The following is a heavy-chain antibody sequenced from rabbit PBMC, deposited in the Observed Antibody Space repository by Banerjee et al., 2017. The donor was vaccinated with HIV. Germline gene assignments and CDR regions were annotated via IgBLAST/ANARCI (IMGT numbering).Heavy chain of an antibody. CDR2: IGAGSSGSA. J-gene: IGHJ6*01. D-gene: IGHD6-1*01. V-gene: IGHV1S45*01. CDR1: GLDFSSSYW. Sequence: QEQLEESGGDLVKPEGSLTLTCTASGLDFSSSYWICWVRQAPGKGLEWIACIGAGSSGSAYYASWAKGRFTISKTSSTTVTLQMTSLTAADTATYFCARDSYFTYVVAAYAYAYGMDLWGPGTLVTVS. CDR3: ARDSYFTYVVAAYAYAYGMDL.